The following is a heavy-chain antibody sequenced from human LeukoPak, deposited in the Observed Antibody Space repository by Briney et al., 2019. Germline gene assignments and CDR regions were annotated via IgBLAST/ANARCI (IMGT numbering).Heavy chain of an antibody. J-gene: IGHJ4*02. CDR1: GFTFSSYA. D-gene: IGHD5-18*01. CDR3: ARGYSYGSTGDYFDY. Sequence: GRSLRLSCAASGFTFSSYAMHWVRQAPGKGLEWVAVISYDGSNKYYADFVKGRFTISRDNSKNTLYLQMNSLRAEDTAVYYCARGYSYGSTGDYFDYWGQGTLVTVSS. CDR2: ISYDGSNK. V-gene: IGHV3-30*14.